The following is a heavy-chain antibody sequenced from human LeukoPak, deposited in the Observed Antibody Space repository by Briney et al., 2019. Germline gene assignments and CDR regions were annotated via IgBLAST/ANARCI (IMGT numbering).Heavy chain of an antibody. CDR1: GVTFSSYW. CDR3: ARDTPFGSY. Sequence: QPGGSLRLSCAASGVTFSSYWMSWVGQAPGKGLEWVANIKQDGSDRNYVDSVKGRFTISRDNAKNSVYLELNSLRAEDTAVYYCARDTPFGSYWGQGTLVTVSS. V-gene: IGHV3-7*03. J-gene: IGHJ4*02. CDR2: IKQDGSDR. D-gene: IGHD1-26*01.